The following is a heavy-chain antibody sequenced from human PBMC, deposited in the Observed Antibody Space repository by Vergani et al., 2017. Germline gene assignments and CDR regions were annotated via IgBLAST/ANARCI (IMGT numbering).Heavy chain of an antibody. CDR3: ARDRAYDYGGNSGVDAFDI. J-gene: IGHJ3*02. V-gene: IGHV1-69*13. Sequence: QVQLVQSGAEVKKPGSSVKVSCKASGGTFSSYAISWVRQAPGQGLEWMGRIIPIFGTANYAQKFQGRVTITADESTSTAYMELRSLRSEDTAVYYCARDRAYDYGGNSGVDAFDIWGQGTMVTVSS. CDR1: GGTFSSYA. D-gene: IGHD4-23*01. CDR2: IIPIFGTA.